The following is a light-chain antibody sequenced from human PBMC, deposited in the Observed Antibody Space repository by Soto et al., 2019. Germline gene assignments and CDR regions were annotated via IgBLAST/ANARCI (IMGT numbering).Light chain of an antibody. J-gene: IGKJ1*01. V-gene: IGKV4-1*01. CDR2: WAS. CDR3: KQYVSTPWT. Sequence: DIVMTQSPDSLAVSLGERATINCKSGQSVLYSSNNKKYLAWYQQKPGQPPKFLIYWASTREPGVPDRFSGSGSETDFTLTISSLQAEDVAVYYCKQYVSTPWTFGQGNKVEIK. CDR1: QSVLYSSNNKKY.